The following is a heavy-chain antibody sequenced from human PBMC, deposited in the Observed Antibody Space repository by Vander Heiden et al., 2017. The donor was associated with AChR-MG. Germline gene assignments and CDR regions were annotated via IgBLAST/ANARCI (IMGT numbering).Heavy chain of an antibody. Sequence: EVQLVESGGGLVKPGGSLRLSCAASGFTFSGYSMNRVRQAPGKGLDWVSSISRSSSYIYYADSVKGRFTISRDNAKNSLYLQMNSLRAEDTAVYYCARAPEDSSGYYYFDYWGQGTLVTVSS. CDR1: GFTFSGYS. CDR3: ARAPEDSSGYYYFDY. D-gene: IGHD3-22*01. CDR2: ISRSSSYI. V-gene: IGHV3-21*01. J-gene: IGHJ4*02.